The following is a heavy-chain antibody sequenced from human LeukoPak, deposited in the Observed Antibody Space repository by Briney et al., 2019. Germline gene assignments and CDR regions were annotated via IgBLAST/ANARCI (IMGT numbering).Heavy chain of an antibody. CDR2: IWFDGSDK. J-gene: IGHJ3*02. Sequence: PGGSLRLSCAASGFTFNKYGMYWVRQAPGKRLEWVAVIWFDGSDKYYADSVKGRFTISRDNSKNTLYLQMDSLRAEDTAVYYCAREGQEVVVITMGDAFDIWGQGTMVTVSS. CDR1: GFTFNKYG. D-gene: IGHD3-22*01. V-gene: IGHV3-33*07. CDR3: AREGQEVVVITMGDAFDI.